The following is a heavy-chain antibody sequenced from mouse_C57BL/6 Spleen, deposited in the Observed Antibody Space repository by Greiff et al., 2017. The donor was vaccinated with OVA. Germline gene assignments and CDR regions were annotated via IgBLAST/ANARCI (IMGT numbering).Heavy chain of an antibody. J-gene: IGHJ4*01. V-gene: IGHV5-17*01. D-gene: IGHD6-5*01. Sequence: EVMLVESGGGLVKPGGSLKLSCAASGFTFSDYGMHWVRQAPEKGLEWVAYISSGSSTIYYADTVKGRFTISRDNAKNTLFLQMTSLRSEDTAMYYCARDADYAMDYWGQGTSVTVSS. CDR3: ARDADYAMDY. CDR2: ISSGSSTI. CDR1: GFTFSDYG.